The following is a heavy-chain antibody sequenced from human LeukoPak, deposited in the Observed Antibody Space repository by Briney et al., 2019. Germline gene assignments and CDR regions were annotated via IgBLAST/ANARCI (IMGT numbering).Heavy chain of an antibody. D-gene: IGHD4-11*01. CDR3: AKGRRLQQPEC. Sequence: GGSLRLSCAASGFTFSSYAMSWVRQAPGKGLEWVSAISGSGGNIYYADSVKGRFTTSRDKSKNTLYLQMNSLRAEDTAIYYCAKGRRLQQPECWGQGTLVTVSS. CDR1: GFTFSSYA. J-gene: IGHJ4*02. CDR2: ISGSGGNI. V-gene: IGHV3-23*01.